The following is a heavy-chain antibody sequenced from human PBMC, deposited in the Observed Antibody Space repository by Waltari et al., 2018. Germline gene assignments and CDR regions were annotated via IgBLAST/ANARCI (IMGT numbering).Heavy chain of an antibody. CDR1: RDALTEQY. V-gene: IGHV1-2*02. Sequence: LVQSGTEVMRPGASVKVSCKISRDALTEQYIHRVRQAPGQGLEWMGWINPNGGATHYAQTFRGTITVTWDTSIITSYMEVGGLRSADTATYFCAREYCGGECRLFDYWGQGTRVIVSS. D-gene: IGHD2-21*01. J-gene: IGHJ4*02. CDR3: AREYCGGECRLFDY. CDR2: INPNGGAT.